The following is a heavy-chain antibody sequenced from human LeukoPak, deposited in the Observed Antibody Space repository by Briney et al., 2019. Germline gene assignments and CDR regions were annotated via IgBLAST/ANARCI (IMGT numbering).Heavy chain of an antibody. CDR3: ARDPRAADSSGYYAGGDY. CDR1: GFTFGTYW. V-gene: IGHV3-7*03. J-gene: IGHJ4*02. Sequence: GGSLRLSCSGSGFTFGTYWMSWVRQAPGKGLEWVANIKPDGGQKYYVDSVKGRFTISRDNAKNSLYLQMNSLRAEDTAVYYCARDPRAADSSGYYAGGDYWGQGTLVTVSS. CDR2: IKPDGGQK. D-gene: IGHD3-22*01.